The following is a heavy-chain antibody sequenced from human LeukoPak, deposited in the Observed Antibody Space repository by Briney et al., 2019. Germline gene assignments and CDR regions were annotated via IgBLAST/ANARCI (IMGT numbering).Heavy chain of an antibody. J-gene: IGHJ6*03. CDR1: GGSISSGSYY. V-gene: IGHV4-61*02. CDR3: ARVDPGGRYYYYMDV. CDR2: IYTSGST. Sequence: ASETLSLTCTVSGGSISSGSYYWSWIRQPAGKGLEWIGRIYTSGSTNYNPSLKSRVTMSVDTSKNQFSLKLSSVTAADTAVYYCARVDPGGRYYYYMDVWGKGTTVTVSS. D-gene: IGHD3-10*01.